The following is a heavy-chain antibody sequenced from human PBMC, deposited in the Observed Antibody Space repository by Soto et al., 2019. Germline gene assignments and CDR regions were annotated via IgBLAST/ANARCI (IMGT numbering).Heavy chain of an antibody. J-gene: IGHJ3*02. CDR1: GYTFTSYY. V-gene: IGHV1-46*01. CDR2: INPSGGST. Sequence: ASVKVSCKASGYTFTSYYMHWVRQAPGQGLEWMGIINPSGGSTSYAQKFQGRVTMTGDTSTSTVYMELSSLRSEDTAVYYCASWTRCSSTSCYNGPGVAFDIWGQGTMVTVSS. CDR3: ASWTRCSSTSCYNGPGVAFDI. D-gene: IGHD2-2*02.